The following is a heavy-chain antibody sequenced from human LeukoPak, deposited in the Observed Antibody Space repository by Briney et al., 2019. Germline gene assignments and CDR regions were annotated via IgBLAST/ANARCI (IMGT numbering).Heavy chain of an antibody. Sequence: PGGSLRLSCAASGFTFSSYVMHWVRQAPGKGLEWVAIISYDGSKKYYADSVKGRFTISRDNSKNTLLLQMNSLRAEDTAVYYCAKDRTSVHLWLSDLDYWGQGTLVTVSS. CDR2: ISYDGSKK. V-gene: IGHV3-30*18. D-gene: IGHD5-18*01. CDR1: GFTFSSYV. J-gene: IGHJ4*02. CDR3: AKDRTSVHLWLSDLDY.